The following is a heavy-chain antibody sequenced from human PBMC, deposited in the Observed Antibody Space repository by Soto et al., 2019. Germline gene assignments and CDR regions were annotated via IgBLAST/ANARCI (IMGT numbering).Heavy chain of an antibody. CDR3: ARDRYSDFWSGFRFDF. V-gene: IGHV1-18*01. CDR2: ISGYSGKT. Sequence: QVQLVQSGAEVKSPGASVKVSCKTSGYTLSKYGFSWVRQAPGQGLEWLGWISGYSGKTTFAQKFQGRVTMTTDTSTATAYMELRSLRSDDTAVYFCARDRYSDFWSGFRFDFWGQGTLVTVSS. CDR1: GYTLSKYG. D-gene: IGHD3-3*01. J-gene: IGHJ4*02.